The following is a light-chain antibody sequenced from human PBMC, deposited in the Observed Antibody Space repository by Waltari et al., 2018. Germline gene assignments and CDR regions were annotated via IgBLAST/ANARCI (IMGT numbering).Light chain of an antibody. V-gene: IGLV1-44*01. CDR2: NNN. J-gene: IGLJ2*01. Sequence: QSVLTQSPSPSGTSGQRVTIHCSGLSSNIGRDIVNWYRHLPGTAPKLLIYNNNQRPSGVPDRFSGSKSGTSASLAISGLQSEDEADYYCAAWDDSLNGVVFGGGTKLSVL. CDR1: SSNIGRDI. CDR3: AAWDDSLNGVV.